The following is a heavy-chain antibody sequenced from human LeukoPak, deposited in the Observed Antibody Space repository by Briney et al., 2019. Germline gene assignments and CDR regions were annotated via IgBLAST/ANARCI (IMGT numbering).Heavy chain of an antibody. CDR2: INPSGGST. Sequence: GASVKVSCKASGYTFTSYYMHWVRQAPGQGLEWMGIINPSGGSTSYAQKFQGRVTMTRDMSTSTVYMELSSLRSEDTAVYYCARSGVVPAAITLSDYWGQGTLVTVSS. CDR3: ARSGVVPAAITLSDY. J-gene: IGHJ4*02. CDR1: GYTFTSYY. D-gene: IGHD2-2*01. V-gene: IGHV1-46*01.